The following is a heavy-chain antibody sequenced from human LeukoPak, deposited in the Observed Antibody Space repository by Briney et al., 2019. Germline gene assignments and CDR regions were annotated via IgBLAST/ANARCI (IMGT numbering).Heavy chain of an antibody. CDR3: ARGYNILTGYYYFDY. CDR1: GGSISNYY. Sequence: SATLSLTCTVSGGSISNYYWSWIRQPAGKGLEWIGRIYSSGSTNFNPSLKSRVTLSVDTSKNQFSLKLTSVTAADTAVYYCARGYNILTGYYYFDYWGQGTLVTVSS. D-gene: IGHD3-9*01. V-gene: IGHV4-4*07. CDR2: IYSSGST. J-gene: IGHJ4*02.